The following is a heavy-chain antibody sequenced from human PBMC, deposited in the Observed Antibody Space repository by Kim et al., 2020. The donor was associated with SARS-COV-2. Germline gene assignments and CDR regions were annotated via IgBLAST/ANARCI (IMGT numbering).Heavy chain of an antibody. V-gene: IGHV4-38-2*02. Sequence: SETLSLTCTVSAYSISSGSFWGWIRQPPGKRLEWVGCFYHSGNTYYNPFLKSRVTISEDTSKNQFSLKLTSVTAADTAVYYCARLLTNYPRDWGQGTLVTVSS. CDR2: FYHSGNT. CDR1: AYSISSGSF. J-gene: IGHJ4*02. CDR3: ARLLTNYPRD. D-gene: IGHD1-7*01.